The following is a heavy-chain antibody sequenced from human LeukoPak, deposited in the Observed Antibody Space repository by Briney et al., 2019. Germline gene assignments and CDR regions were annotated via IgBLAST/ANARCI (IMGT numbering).Heavy chain of an antibody. D-gene: IGHD4-17*01. J-gene: IGHJ4*02. Sequence: GGSLRLSCAASGFTFSISWMHWVRQAPGKGLAWVSHINSDGSSTDYADSVRGGFTISRDNAKNTLYLQMNSLRAEATAVYFCARRKSDAYGLEDYWGQGTLVTVSS. CDR3: ARRKSDAYGLEDY. CDR1: GFTFSISW. CDR2: INSDGSST. V-gene: IGHV3-74*01.